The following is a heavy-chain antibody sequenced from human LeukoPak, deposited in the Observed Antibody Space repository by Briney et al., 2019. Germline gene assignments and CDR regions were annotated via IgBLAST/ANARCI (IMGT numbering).Heavy chain of an antibody. CDR1: GGSISSSSYY. J-gene: IGHJ6*03. CDR3: AREGPYYYGSGSNSYYYYYYMDV. Sequence: SETLSLTCTVSGGSISSSSYYWGWIRQPPGKGLEWIGSIYYSGSTYYNPSLKSRVTISVDTSKNQFSLKLSSVTAADTAVYYCAREGPYYYGSGSNSYYYYYYMDVWGKGTTVTISS. D-gene: IGHD3-10*01. CDR2: IYYSGST. V-gene: IGHV4-39*07.